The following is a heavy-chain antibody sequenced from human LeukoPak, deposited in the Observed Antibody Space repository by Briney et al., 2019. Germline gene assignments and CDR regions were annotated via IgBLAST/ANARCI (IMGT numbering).Heavy chain of an antibody. Sequence: SETLSLTCAVYGGSFSGYYWSWIRQPPGKGLEWIGEINHSGSTNYNPSLKSRVTISVDTSKNQFSLKLSSVTAADTAVYYCARGGIAVADTFDYWGQGTLVTASS. J-gene: IGHJ4*02. D-gene: IGHD6-19*01. CDR3: ARGGIAVADTFDY. CDR1: GGSFSGYY. V-gene: IGHV4-34*01. CDR2: INHSGST.